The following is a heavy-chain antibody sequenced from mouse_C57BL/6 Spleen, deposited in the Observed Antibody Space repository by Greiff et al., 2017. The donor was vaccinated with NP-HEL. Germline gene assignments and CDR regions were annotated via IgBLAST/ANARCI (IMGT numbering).Heavy chain of an antibody. CDR1: GYTFTSYC. V-gene: IGHV1-69*01. J-gene: IGHJ1*03. Sequence: QVQLLQPGAELVMPGASVKLSCKASGYTFTSYCMPWVKQRPGQGLEWIGAIDPSDSYTNYPQKFKGKSTFTVDKSSSTAYMQISSLTSEDSAVYYCARPIATVVAWYFDVWGTGTTVTVSS. D-gene: IGHD1-1*01. CDR3: ARPIATVVAWYFDV. CDR2: IDPSDSYT.